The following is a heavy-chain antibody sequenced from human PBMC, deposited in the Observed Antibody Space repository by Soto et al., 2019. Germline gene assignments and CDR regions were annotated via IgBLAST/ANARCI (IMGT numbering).Heavy chain of an antibody. D-gene: IGHD6-13*01. CDR3: ARGPRVYSSSWYFRNWFDP. Sequence: SETLSLTCAVYGGSFSGYYWSWIRQPPGKGLEWIGEINHSGSTNYNPSLKSRVTISVDTSKNQFSLKLSSVTAADTAVYYCARGPRVYSSSWYFRNWFDPWGQGTLVTVSS. J-gene: IGHJ5*02. CDR2: INHSGST. V-gene: IGHV4-34*01. CDR1: GGSFSGYY.